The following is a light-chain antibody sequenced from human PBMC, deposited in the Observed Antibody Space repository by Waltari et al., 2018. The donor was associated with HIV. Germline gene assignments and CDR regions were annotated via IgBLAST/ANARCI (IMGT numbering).Light chain of an antibody. Sequence: IGITQSPDSLAVSLGERAPIHCESSRGLLYSSNDKNYLAWYQQRPRQAPKLLVYCASTRESGVPARFSGSGSVTDFTLTISSLQAEDFAVYYCQQYYSSPFTFGPGTKVDIK. J-gene: IGKJ3*01. CDR2: CAS. V-gene: IGKV4-1*01. CDR1: RGLLYSSNDKNY. CDR3: QQYYSSPFT.